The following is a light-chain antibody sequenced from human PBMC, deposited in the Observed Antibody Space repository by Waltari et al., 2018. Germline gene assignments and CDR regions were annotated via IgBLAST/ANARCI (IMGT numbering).Light chain of an antibody. Sequence: QSALTQPASVSGSPGQSITLSCTGTPSDVGSYTLVPWYQPHPGKAPKLIIFEVSERPSGVSNRFSGSKSGNTASLTISGLQAEDEADYHCCSYAGNSIYVFGTGTRVTVL. CDR1: PSDVGSYTL. CDR2: EVS. V-gene: IGLV2-23*02. J-gene: IGLJ1*01. CDR3: CSYAGNSIYV.